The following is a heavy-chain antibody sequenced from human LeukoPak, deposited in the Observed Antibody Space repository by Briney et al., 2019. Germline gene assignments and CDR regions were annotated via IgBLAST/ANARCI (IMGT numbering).Heavy chain of an antibody. CDR2: IYYSGGT. Sequence: KPSETLSLTCTVSGGSVSSYYWSWIRQPPGKGLEWIGYIYYSGGTNYNPSLKSRVTISVDTSRNQFSLKLSSVTAADTAVYYCAKDGAFWRHWGQGTLVTVSS. J-gene: IGHJ4*02. CDR1: GGSVSSYY. D-gene: IGHD4/OR15-4a*01. CDR3: AKDGAFWRH. V-gene: IGHV4-59*02.